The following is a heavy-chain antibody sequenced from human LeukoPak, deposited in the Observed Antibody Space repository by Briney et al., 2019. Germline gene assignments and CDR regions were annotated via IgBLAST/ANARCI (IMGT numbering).Heavy chain of an antibody. CDR2: ISYDGSNK. CDR1: GFTFDSFA. CDR3: ARGGFYYGMDV. V-gene: IGHV3-30-3*01. Sequence: GGSLRLSCAASGFTFDSFAIHWVRQAPGKGLEWVAVISYDGSNKYYADSVKGRFTISRDNSKNTLYLQMNSLRAEDTAVYYCARGGFYYGMDVWGQGTTVTVSS. J-gene: IGHJ6*02.